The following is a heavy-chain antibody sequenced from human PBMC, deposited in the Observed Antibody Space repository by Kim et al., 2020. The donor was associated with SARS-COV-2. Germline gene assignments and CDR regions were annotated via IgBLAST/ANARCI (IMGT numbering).Heavy chain of an antibody. Sequence: NYNPSHKSRVTIAVDTSKNQFSLKLSSVTAADTAVYYCARHIAVAGDFDYWGQGTLVTVSS. CDR3: ARHIAVAGDFDY. J-gene: IGHJ4*02. V-gene: IGHV4-59*08. D-gene: IGHD6-19*01.